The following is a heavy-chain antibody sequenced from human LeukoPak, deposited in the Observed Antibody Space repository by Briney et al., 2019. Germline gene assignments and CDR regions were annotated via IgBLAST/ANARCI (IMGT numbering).Heavy chain of an antibody. D-gene: IGHD3-10*01. CDR3: ARGWVGELMDYYYGMDV. CDR1: GYTFTSYD. V-gene: IGHV1-8*01. CDR2: MNPNSGNT. Sequence: GASVKVSCKASGYTFTSYDINWVRQATGQGLEWMGWMNPNSGNTSYAQKLQGRVTMTRNTSISTAYMELSSLRSEDTAVYYCARGWVGELMDYYYGMDVWGQGTTVTVSS. J-gene: IGHJ6*02.